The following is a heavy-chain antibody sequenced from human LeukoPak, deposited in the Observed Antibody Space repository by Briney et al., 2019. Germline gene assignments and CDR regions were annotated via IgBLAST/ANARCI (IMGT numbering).Heavy chain of an antibody. CDR1: GYTFTSNY. CDR3: ARDQEGFDY. CDR2: IYPRDGST. V-gene: IGHV1-46*01. Sequence: ASVKVSCKAFGYTFTSNYIHWVRQAPGQGLEWMGMIYPRDGSTSYAQKFQGRVTVTRDTSTSTVHMELSGLRSEDTAVYYCARDQEGFDYWGQGTLVTVSS. J-gene: IGHJ4*02.